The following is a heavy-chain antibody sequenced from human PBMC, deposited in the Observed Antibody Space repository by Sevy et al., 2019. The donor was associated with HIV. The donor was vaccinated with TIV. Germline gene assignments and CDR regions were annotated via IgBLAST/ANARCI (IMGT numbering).Heavy chain of an antibody. CDR1: GFTFSRYA. CDR3: ARDKGESSSSFLGELSY. CDR2: ISSDGRNK. V-gene: IGHV3-30*04. D-gene: IGHD3-16*02. Sequence: GGSLRLSCAASGFTFSRYAMNWVRQAQAKGREGLPVISSDGRNKYYAASVKARFTISRDNSKNTLYLQMNSLRSEDTALYYCARDKGESSSSFLGELSYWGQGTLVTVSS. J-gene: IGHJ4*02.